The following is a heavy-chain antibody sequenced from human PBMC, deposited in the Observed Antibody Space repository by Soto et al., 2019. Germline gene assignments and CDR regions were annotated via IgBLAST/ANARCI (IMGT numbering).Heavy chain of an antibody. CDR3: TRPSTRHGY. CDR2: IRSKANSYAT. D-gene: IGHD2-2*01. J-gene: IGHJ4*02. Sequence: GGSLRLSCAASGFTFSGSAMHWVRQASGKGLEWVGRIRSKANSYATAYAASVKGRFTISRDDSKNTAYLQMNSPKTEDTAVYYCTRPSTRHGYWGQGTLVTVAS. V-gene: IGHV3-73*01. CDR1: GFTFSGSA.